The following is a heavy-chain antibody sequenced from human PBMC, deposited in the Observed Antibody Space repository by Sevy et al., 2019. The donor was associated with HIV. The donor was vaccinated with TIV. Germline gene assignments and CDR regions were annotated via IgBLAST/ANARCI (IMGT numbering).Heavy chain of an antibody. CDR3: AKDLGSGSKSQLLYGAFDY. V-gene: IGHV3-30*18. J-gene: IGHJ4*02. D-gene: IGHD2-2*02. CDR2: ISYDGSNK. CDR1: AFTFRSYG. Sequence: GGSLRLSCAASAFTFRSYGMYWARQAPGKGLEWVAVISYDGSNKYYADSVKGRFTISRDNSKNTLYLQMNSLRAEDTAVYYCAKDLGSGSKSQLLYGAFDYWGQGTLVTVSS.